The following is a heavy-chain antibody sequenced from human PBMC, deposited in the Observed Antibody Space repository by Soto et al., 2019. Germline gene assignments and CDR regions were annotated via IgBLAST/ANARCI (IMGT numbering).Heavy chain of an antibody. Sequence: DVQLLESGGGLVRPGGSLRLSCAASGFTFTNYAMSWVRLAPGQGLEWVSTIPGSGGHKLHPEYADSVKGRFPISRDNSKDTLYLQMDSLSAADTAVYYWTKEIASDCGYMDFWGQGTTVTVSS. J-gene: IGHJ6*03. CDR2: IPGSGGHKLHP. CDR1: GFTFTNYA. V-gene: IGHV3-23*01. CDR3: TKEIASDCGYMDF. D-gene: IGHD2-2*01.